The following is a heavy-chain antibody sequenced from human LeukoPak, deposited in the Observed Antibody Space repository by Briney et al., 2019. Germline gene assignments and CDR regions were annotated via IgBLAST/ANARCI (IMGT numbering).Heavy chain of an antibody. V-gene: IGHV3-23*01. Sequence: PGGSLRLSCAASGFTFSSYWMTWVRQAPGKGLEWVSAISGSGGSTYYADSVKGRFTISRDNSKNTLYLQMNSLRAEDTAVYYCAKTADSSGYNSPFYYYYYGMDVWGQGTTVTVSS. CDR2: ISGSGGST. J-gene: IGHJ6*02. CDR1: GFTFSSYW. CDR3: AKTADSSGYNSPFYYYYYGMDV. D-gene: IGHD3-22*01.